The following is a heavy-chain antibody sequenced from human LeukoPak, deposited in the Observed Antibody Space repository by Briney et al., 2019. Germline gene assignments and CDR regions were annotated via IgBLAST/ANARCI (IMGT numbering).Heavy chain of an antibody. V-gene: IGHV3-30*18. D-gene: IGHD3-22*01. CDR3: AKAPHYYDSSGPYY. CDR2: ISYDGSNK. CDR1: GFTFSSYG. Sequence: GGSLRLSCAASGFTFSSYGMHWVRQAPGKGLEWVAVISYDGSNKYYADSVKGRFTISRDNSKNTLYLQMNSLRAEDTAVYYCAKAPHYYDSSGPYYCGQGTLVTVSS. J-gene: IGHJ4*02.